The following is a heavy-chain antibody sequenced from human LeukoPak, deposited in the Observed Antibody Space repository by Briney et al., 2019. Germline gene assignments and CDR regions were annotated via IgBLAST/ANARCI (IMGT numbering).Heavy chain of an antibody. CDR1: GFTYDEYA. D-gene: IGHD3-22*01. Sequence: TGGSLRLSCAPSGFTYDEYAVRWVRDALGGGVEWGSLISWDGGSTYYADSVNGRFTNSRDNSKNSLDLQMNSLRAEDTAVYYCARDQLDYDDSSAYGRSFDYWGQGTLVTVSS. CDR3: ARDQLDYDDSSAYGRSFDY. J-gene: IGHJ4*02. V-gene: IGHV3-43D*03. CDR2: ISWDGGST.